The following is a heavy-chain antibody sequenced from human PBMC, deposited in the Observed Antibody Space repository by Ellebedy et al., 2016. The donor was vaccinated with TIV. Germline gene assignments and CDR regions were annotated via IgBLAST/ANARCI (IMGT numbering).Heavy chain of an antibody. CDR3: ARVKVVPAANFDP. D-gene: IGHD2-2*01. V-gene: IGHV4-61*01. J-gene: IGHJ5*02. CDR1: GGSVSSGSYY. CDR2: IYYSGST. Sequence: SETLSLXCTVSGGSVSSGSYYWSWIRQPPGKGLEWIGYIYYSGSTNYNPSLKSRVTISVDTSKNQFSLKLSSVTAADTAVYYCARVKVVPAANFDPWGQGTLVTVSS.